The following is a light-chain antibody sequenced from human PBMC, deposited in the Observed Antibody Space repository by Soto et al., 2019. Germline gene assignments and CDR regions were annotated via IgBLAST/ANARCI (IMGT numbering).Light chain of an antibody. CDR3: SSYTSSSTLV. V-gene: IGLV2-14*01. CDR1: SSDVGGYNY. Sequence: QSALTQPAPVSGSPGQSITISCTGTSSDVGGYNYVSWYQQHPGKAHKLMIYDVSNRPSGVSNRFSGSKSGNTASLTISGLQAEDEADYYCSSYTSSSTLVFGTGT. CDR2: DVS. J-gene: IGLJ1*01.